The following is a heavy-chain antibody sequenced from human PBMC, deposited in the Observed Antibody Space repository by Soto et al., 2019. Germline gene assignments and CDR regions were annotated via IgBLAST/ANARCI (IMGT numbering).Heavy chain of an antibody. CDR1: GGSFSGYY. CDR3: ARVFGSGSH. J-gene: IGHJ4*02. CDR2: INHSGST. V-gene: IGHV4-34*01. D-gene: IGHD3-10*01. Sequence: PSETLSLTCAVYGGSFSGYYWSWIRQPPGKGLEWIGEINHSGSTNYNPSLKSRVTISVDTSKNQFSLKLSSVTAADTAVYYCARVFGSGSHWGQGTLVTVSS.